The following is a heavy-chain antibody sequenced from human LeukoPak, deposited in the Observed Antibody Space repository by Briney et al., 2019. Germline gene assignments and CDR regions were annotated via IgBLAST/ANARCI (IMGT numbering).Heavy chain of an antibody. CDR2: IYYSGST. V-gene: IGHV4-59*01. CDR1: GGSISSYY. CDR3: ARGNDFWSGHRTGYGMDV. Sequence: SETLSLTCTVSGGSISSYYWSWIRQPPGKGLEWIGYIYYSGSTNYNSSLKSRVTISVDTSKNQHSLKLSSVTAADTAVYYCARGNDFWSGHRTGYGMDVWGQGTTVTVSS. J-gene: IGHJ6*02. D-gene: IGHD3-3*01.